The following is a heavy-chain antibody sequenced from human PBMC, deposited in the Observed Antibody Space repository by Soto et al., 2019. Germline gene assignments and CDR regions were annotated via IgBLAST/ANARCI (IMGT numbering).Heavy chain of an antibody. V-gene: IGHV3-23*01. J-gene: IGHJ5*02. CDR2: ISVSGGNT. CDR3: ATDISGYYPSWFDH. D-gene: IGHD3-22*01. CDR1: GFTFSSYA. Sequence: XGSLRLSCAVSGFTFSSYAMSWVRQAPGKGLEWVSTISVSGGNTYYADSVKGRFTISRDNSKNTLYLQMNSLRAEDTAVYYCATDISGYYPSWFDHWGQGTLVTVSS.